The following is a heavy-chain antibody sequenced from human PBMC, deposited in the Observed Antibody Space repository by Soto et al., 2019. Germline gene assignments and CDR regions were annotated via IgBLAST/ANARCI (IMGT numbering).Heavy chain of an antibody. J-gene: IGHJ4*02. D-gene: IGHD6-13*01. CDR3: SRTYSSSWSPFDY. V-gene: IGHV4-34*01. Sequence: QVQLQQWGAGLLKPSETLSLTCADYGGSFSGYYWSWIRQPPRKGLEWIGEINQSGSTNYNPSLKSRVTISVDTSKNQFSLKLSSVTAADTDVYYCSRTYSSSWSPFDYWGQGTLVTVSS. CDR1: GGSFSGYY. CDR2: INQSGST.